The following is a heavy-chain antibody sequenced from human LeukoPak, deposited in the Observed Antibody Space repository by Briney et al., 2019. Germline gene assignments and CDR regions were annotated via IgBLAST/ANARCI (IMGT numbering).Heavy chain of an antibody. D-gene: IGHD5-12*01. V-gene: IGHV1-69*13. CDR2: IIPIFGTA. CDR1: GGTFSSYA. CDR3: AALGVVATIPS. Sequence: ASVKVSCKASGGTFSSYAISWVRQAPGQGLEWMGGIIPIFGTANYAQKFQGRVTITADESTSTAYMELSSLRSEDTAVYYCAALGVVATIPSWGQGTLVTVSS. J-gene: IGHJ4*02.